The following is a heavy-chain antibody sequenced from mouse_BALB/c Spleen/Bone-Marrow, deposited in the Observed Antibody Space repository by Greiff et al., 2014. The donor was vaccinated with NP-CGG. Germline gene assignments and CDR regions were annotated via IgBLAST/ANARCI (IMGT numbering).Heavy chain of an antibody. CDR2: INPDSSTI. V-gene: IGHV4-1*02. D-gene: IGHD2-3*01. J-gene: IGHJ3*01. CDR3: AGNGYYGWIAY. CDR1: GFDSSRYW. Sequence: EVQLQQSGGGLVQPGGSLKLSCAASGFDSSRYWMTWVRQAPGKGLEWIGEINPDSSTINYTPSLKDKFIISRDNAKNTLYLQMSKVRSEDTALYYCAGNGYYGWIAYWGQGTLVTVSA.